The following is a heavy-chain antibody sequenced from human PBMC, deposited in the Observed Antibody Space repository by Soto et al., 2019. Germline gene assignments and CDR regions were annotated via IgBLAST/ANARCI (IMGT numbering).Heavy chain of an antibody. CDR3: AAGYSSSWFARSWFDP. CDR2: IWYDGSNK. J-gene: IGHJ5*02. D-gene: IGHD6-13*01. CDR1: GFTFSSYG. V-gene: IGHV3-33*03. Sequence: GGSLRLSCAASGFTFSSYGMHWVRQAPGKGLEWVAVIWYDGSNKYYVDSVKGRFTISRDNAKNSLYLQMNSLRAEDTAVYYCAAGYSSSWFARSWFDPWGQGTLVTVSS.